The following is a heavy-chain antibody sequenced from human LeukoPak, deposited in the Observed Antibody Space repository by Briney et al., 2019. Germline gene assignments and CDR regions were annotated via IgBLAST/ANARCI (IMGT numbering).Heavy chain of an antibody. D-gene: IGHD1-26*01. CDR2: ISYDGSNK. CDR1: GFTFSSYA. Sequence: GGSLRLSCAASGFTFSSYAMHWVRQAPGKGLEWVAVISYDGSNKYYADSVKGQFTISRDNSKNTLYLQMNSLRAEDTAVYYCARDSFGGATTGDFDYWGQGTLVTVSS. CDR3: ARDSFGGATTGDFDY. V-gene: IGHV3-30-3*01. J-gene: IGHJ4*02.